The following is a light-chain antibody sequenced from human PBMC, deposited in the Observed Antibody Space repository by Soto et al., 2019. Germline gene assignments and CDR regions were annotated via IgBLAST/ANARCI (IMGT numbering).Light chain of an antibody. Sequence: DIQMTQSPSSLSASVGDRVTITCRASQGMTNNLAWYQQKPGKAHKLLIYATSSLHSGVPSRFSGSGSGTYFILTISSLQPEDVATYYCQKYNSAPFLFSFGPGTKVDLK. CDR1: QGMTNN. CDR3: QKYNSAPFLFS. J-gene: IGKJ3*01. CDR2: ATS. V-gene: IGKV1-27*01.